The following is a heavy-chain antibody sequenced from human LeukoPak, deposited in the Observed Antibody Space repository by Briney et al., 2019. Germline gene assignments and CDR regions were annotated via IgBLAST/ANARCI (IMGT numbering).Heavy chain of an antibody. Sequence: QSGGSLRLSCAASGFSFSSYAMSWVRQAPGKGLEWVSAISGSGGSTYYADSVKGRFTISRDNSKNTLYLQMNSLRAEDTAVYYCAKEAGLRYFVWGEFNYWGQGTLVTVSS. J-gene: IGHJ4*02. V-gene: IGHV3-23*01. D-gene: IGHD3-9*01. CDR1: GFSFSSYA. CDR3: AKEAGLRYFVWGEFNY. CDR2: ISGSGGST.